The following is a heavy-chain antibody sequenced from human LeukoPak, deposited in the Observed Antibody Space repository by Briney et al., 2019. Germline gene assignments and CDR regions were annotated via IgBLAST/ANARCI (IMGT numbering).Heavy chain of an antibody. D-gene: IGHD2-2*01. V-gene: IGHV4-39*02. CDR2: VYHTGST. Sequence: SETLSLTCAVSGGSMSTDSFYWGWIRQPPGRGLEWIGTVYHTGSTYFNPALKSRLTLSVDTSKSQFSLNLSSVTAADTAVYYCAREVRDVVAVPAASWGQGTLVTVSS. CDR1: GGSMSTDSFY. CDR3: AREVRDVVAVPAAS. J-gene: IGHJ4*02.